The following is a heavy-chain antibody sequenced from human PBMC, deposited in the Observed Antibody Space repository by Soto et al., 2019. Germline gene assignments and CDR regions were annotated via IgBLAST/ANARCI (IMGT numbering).Heavy chain of an antibody. Sequence: QVQLVQSGAEVKKPGASVKVSCKASGYTFTGYYMHWVRQAPGQGLEWMGWINPNSGGTNYAQKFQGWVPMTRDTSISTAYMELSRLRSDDTAVYYCARVRGIAAAGAGDAFDIWGQGTMVTVSS. CDR1: GYTFTGYY. CDR2: INPNSGGT. J-gene: IGHJ3*02. V-gene: IGHV1-2*04. D-gene: IGHD6-13*01. CDR3: ARVRGIAAAGAGDAFDI.